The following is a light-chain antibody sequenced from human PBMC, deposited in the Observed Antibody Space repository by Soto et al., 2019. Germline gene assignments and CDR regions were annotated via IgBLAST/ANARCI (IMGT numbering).Light chain of an antibody. CDR1: QSVRDRY. CDR3: QQYNKWPWT. V-gene: IGKV3D-20*02. CDR2: DTS. J-gene: IGKJ1*01. Sequence: EIVLTQSPGTLSLSPGERATLSCRASQSVRDRYLAWYQQKPGQAPSLLIYDTSTRATGVPDRFSGSGSGTDFTLTISSLQSEDFALYYCQQYNKWPWTFGQGTKVDIK.